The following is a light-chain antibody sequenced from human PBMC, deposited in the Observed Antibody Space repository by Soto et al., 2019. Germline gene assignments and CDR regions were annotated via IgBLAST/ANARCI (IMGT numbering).Light chain of an antibody. CDR1: QTIRSNY. V-gene: IGKV3-20*01. J-gene: IGKJ1*01. CDR2: GAS. CDR3: QQYGSSPWT. Sequence: EPVLTQAPGTLSLSPGERAILACRASQTIRSNYLAWYRQTPGQAPRLLIYGASNRATGLADRVSGSGSVTDFTLILSRLEPEEFELYYCQQYGSSPWTFGQGTKVQIK.